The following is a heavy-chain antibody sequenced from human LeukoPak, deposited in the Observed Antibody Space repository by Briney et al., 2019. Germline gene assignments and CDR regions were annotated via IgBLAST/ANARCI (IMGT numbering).Heavy chain of an antibody. CDR3: ARHRYWFYYYYMDV. J-gene: IGHJ6*03. D-gene: IGHD2-8*02. V-gene: IGHV4-39*01. CDR1: GGSISSSSYY. CDR2: IYYSGST. Sequence: SETLSLTCTVSGGSISSSSYYWGWIRQPPGKGLEWIGSIYYSGSTYYNPSLKSRVTISVDTSKNQFSLKLSSVTAAGTAVYYCARHRYWFYYYYMDVWGKGTTVTISS.